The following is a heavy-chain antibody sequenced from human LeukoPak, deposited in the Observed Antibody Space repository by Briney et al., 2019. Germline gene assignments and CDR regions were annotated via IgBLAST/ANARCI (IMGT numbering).Heavy chain of an antibody. D-gene: IGHD3-16*02. CDR2: INHSGST. CDR3: ASLTMITFGGVIVDSRFDY. CDR1: GGSFSGYY. V-gene: IGHV4-34*01. Sequence: SETLSLTCAVYGGSFSGYYWSWIRQPPGKGLEWIGEINHSGSTYYNPSLKSRVTISVDTSKNQFSLRLSSVTAADTAVYYCASLTMITFGGVIVDSRFDYWGQGTLVTVSS. J-gene: IGHJ4*02.